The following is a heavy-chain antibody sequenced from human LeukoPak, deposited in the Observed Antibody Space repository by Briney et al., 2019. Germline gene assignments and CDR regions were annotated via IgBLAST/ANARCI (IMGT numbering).Heavy chain of an antibody. V-gene: IGHV1-2*02. Sequence: ASVKVSCKASGYTFTGYYMHWVRQAPGKGLEWMGLINPNRGGTNYAQRFQGGVTMTRDTSIRTAYMELSGLRSDQTAVYYCARPSYDYVWGSYRYRHAFDIWGQGTMVTVSS. D-gene: IGHD3-16*02. CDR2: INPNRGGT. J-gene: IGHJ3*02. CDR3: ARPSYDYVWGSYRYRHAFDI. CDR1: GYTFTGYY.